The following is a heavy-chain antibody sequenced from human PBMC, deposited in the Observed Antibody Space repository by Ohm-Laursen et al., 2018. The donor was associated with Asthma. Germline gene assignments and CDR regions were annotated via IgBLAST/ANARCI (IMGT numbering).Heavy chain of an antibody. J-gene: IGHJ3*01. V-gene: IGHV3-7*01. CDR1: GFTFSSYW. CDR2: IKQDASEK. Sequence: GSLRLSCAAPGFTFSSYWMSWVRQAPGKGLEWVANIKQDASEKYYLDSVRGRFTTSRDNAENSVFLQMNSLRAEDTAIYYCVRDTRFAFHFWGQGTMVTVSS. CDR3: VRDTRFAFHF.